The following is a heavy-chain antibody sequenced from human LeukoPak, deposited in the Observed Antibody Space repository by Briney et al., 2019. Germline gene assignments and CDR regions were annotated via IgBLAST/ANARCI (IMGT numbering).Heavy chain of an antibody. J-gene: IGHJ6*02. CDR2: LYNAGNT. V-gene: IGHV3-66*02. Sequence: GGSLRLSCVASGFIVSNNYMSWVRQAPGKGLEWVSVLYNAGNTYYAESVKGRFTISRDNSKNTMYLQMYSLRAEDTAVYYCARPLLYSYSCMDVWGQGTTVTVFS. CDR3: ARPLLYSYSCMDV. CDR1: GFIVSNNY.